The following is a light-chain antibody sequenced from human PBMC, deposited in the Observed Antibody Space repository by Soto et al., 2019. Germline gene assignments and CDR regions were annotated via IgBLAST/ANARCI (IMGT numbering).Light chain of an antibody. Sequence: QSALTQPASVSGSPGQSITISCTGTSSDVGGYNYVSWYQQHPGKAPKLMIYEVSNRPSGVSNRFSGSKSGNTASLTISWLQAEDEADYYCRSYTSSSTLVFGGGTKLTVL. CDR3: RSYTSSSTLV. J-gene: IGLJ2*01. CDR1: SSDVGGYNY. CDR2: EVS. V-gene: IGLV2-14*01.